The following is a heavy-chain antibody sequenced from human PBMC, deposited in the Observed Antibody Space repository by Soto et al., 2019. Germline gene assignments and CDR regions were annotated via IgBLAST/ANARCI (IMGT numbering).Heavy chain of an antibody. CDR1: GFTFSSYG. V-gene: IGHV3-33*01. J-gene: IGHJ4*02. Sequence: PGGSLRLSCAASGFTFSSYGMHWVRQAPGKGLEWVAVIWYDGSNKYYADSVKGRFTISRDNSKNTLYLQMNSLRAEDTAVYYCARAPADYGAEFDYWGQGTLVTVSS. CDR3: ARAPADYGAEFDY. D-gene: IGHD4-17*01. CDR2: IWYDGSNK.